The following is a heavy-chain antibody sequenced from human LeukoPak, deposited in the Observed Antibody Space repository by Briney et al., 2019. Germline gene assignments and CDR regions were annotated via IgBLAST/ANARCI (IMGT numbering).Heavy chain of an antibody. V-gene: IGHV4-59*01. D-gene: IGHD3-22*01. CDR2: IYYSGST. CDR1: GGSISSYY. CDR3: ARDFSPTNYYDSSGYYPTGGLGLYFDY. J-gene: IGHJ4*02. Sequence: SETLSLTCTVSGGSISSYYWSWIRQPPGKGLEWIGYIYYSGSTNYNPSLKSRVTISVDTSKNQFSLKLSSVTAADTAVYYCARDFSPTNYYDSSGYYPTGGLGLYFDYWGQGTLVTVSS.